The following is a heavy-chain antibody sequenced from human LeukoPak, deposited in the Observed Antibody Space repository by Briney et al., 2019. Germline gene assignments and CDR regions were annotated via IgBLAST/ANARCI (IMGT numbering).Heavy chain of an antibody. CDR1: GFTFSSYG. CDR2: ISGSGSGT. D-gene: IGHD1-26*01. J-gene: IGHJ4*02. Sequence: PGGSLRLSCAASGFTFSSYGMSWVRQAPGKGLEWVSGISGSGSGTYYADSVKGRFTISRDNSKNTLHLQMNGLRAEDTAVYYCAKEGFGNYYSAYFDYWGQGTLVTVSS. CDR3: AKEGFGNYYSAYFDY. V-gene: IGHV3-23*01.